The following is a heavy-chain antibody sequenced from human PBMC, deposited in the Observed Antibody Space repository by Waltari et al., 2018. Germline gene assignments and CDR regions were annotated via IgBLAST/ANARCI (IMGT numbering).Heavy chain of an antibody. CDR2: ISYDGSNK. CDR1: GFTFSSYA. J-gene: IGHJ3*02. V-gene: IGHV3-30-3*01. Sequence: QVQLVESGGGVVQPGRSLRLSCAASGFTFSSYAMHWVRQAPGKGLEWVAVISYDGSNKYYADSVKGRFTISRDNSKNTLYLQMNSLRAEDTAVYYCARSEMADAFDIWGQGTMVTVSS. CDR3: ARSEMADAFDI.